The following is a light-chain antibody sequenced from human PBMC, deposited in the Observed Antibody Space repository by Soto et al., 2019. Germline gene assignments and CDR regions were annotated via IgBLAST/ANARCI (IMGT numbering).Light chain of an antibody. Sequence: SYELTQPPSVSVSPGQTASITCSGDKLGDKYACWYQQKPGQSPVLVIYQDSKRPSGIPERFSGSNSGNTATLTISGTQAMDEAVYYRQAWDSSTAVFGGGTKLTFL. CDR3: QAWDSSTAV. CDR2: QDS. CDR1: KLGDKY. V-gene: IGLV3-1*01. J-gene: IGLJ2*01.